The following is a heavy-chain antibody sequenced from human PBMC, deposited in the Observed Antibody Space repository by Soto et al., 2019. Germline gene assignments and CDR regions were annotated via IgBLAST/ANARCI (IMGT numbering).Heavy chain of an antibody. J-gene: IGHJ4*02. CDR1: GGSISSSSYY. V-gene: IGHV4-39*01. D-gene: IGHD1-26*01. CDR3: ARQTIPPPKWELTTATFAD. CDR2: IYYSGST. Sequence: SETLSLTCTVSGGSISSSSYYWGWIRQPPGKGLEWIGSIYYSGSTYYNPSLKSRVTISVDTSKNQFSLKLSSVTAADTAVYYCARQTIPPPKWELTTATFADWGQGTLVTVSS.